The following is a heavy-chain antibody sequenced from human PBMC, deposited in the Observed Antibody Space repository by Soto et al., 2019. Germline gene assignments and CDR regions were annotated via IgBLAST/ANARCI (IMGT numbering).Heavy chain of an antibody. CDR2: IIPISETT. V-gene: IGHV1-69*01. D-gene: IGHD2-2*01. CDR3: ARSQGSSTSLEIYYYYYYGMDV. J-gene: IGHJ6*02. Sequence: QVQLVQSGAEVKKPGSSVKVSCKASGGTFSSYAISWVRQAPGQGLEWMGGIIPISETTNYAQKFQGRVTITADESKSTAYMGLSSLRSEGTAVYYCARSQGSSTSLEIYYYYYYGMDVWGQGTTVTVSS. CDR1: GGTFSSYA.